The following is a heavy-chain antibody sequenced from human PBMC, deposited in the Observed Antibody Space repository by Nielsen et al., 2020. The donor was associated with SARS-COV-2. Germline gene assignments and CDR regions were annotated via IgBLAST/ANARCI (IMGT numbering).Heavy chain of an antibody. Sequence: ASVKVSCKASGHTFTSYGISWVRQAPGQGLEWMGWISAYNGNTNYAQKLQGRVTMTTDTSTSTAYMELRSLRSDDTAVYYCARDSLGGYSSSSGEDYWGQGTLVTVSS. CDR1: GHTFTSYG. CDR3: ARDSLGGYSSSSGEDY. CDR2: ISAYNGNT. V-gene: IGHV1-18*01. D-gene: IGHD6-6*01. J-gene: IGHJ4*02.